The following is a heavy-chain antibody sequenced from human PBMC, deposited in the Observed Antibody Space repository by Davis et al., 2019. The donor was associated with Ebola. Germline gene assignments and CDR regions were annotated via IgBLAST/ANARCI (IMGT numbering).Heavy chain of an antibody. V-gene: IGHV4-59*01. CDR3: ARGVPGGSKYDY. J-gene: IGHJ4*02. D-gene: IGHD5-12*01. CDR2: IYDRGST. Sequence: PSETLSLTCSVSGGPISNYHWDWIRQPPGKGLEWIGDIYDRGSTNYDPSLKSRVTISVDTSKNQVSLKLSSVTAADTAVYYCARGVPGGSKYDYWGQGTLVTVSS. CDR1: GGPISNYH.